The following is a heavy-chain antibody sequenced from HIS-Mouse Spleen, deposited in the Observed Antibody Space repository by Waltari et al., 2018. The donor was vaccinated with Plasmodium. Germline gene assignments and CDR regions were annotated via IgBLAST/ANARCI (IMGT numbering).Heavy chain of an antibody. Sequence: QVTLRESGPALVKPTQTLTLTCTFSGFSLSTSGMCVTWIRQPPRTALEWLARIDWDVDKYYSTSLKTRLTISKDTSKNQVVLTMTNMDPVDTATYYCARTTYSSSSAKYYYYGMDVWGQGTTVTVSS. V-gene: IGHV2-70*15. CDR2: IDWDVDK. CDR3: ARTTYSSSSAKYYYYGMDV. D-gene: IGHD6-6*01. J-gene: IGHJ6*02. CDR1: GFSLSTSGMC.